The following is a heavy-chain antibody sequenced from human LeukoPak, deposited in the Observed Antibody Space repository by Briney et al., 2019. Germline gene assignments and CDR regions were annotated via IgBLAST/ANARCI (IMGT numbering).Heavy chain of an antibody. D-gene: IGHD3-3*01. Sequence: SETLSLTCTVSGGSIGSSSYYWGWIRQPPGKGLEWFGSVYYSGSTYYNPSLKSRVTISVDTSKNQFSLKLSSVTAADTAVYYCARNVLRFLEWLSDFDYWGQGTLVTVSS. CDR1: GGSIGSSSYY. V-gene: IGHV4-39*01. CDR3: ARNVLRFLEWLSDFDY. CDR2: VYYSGST. J-gene: IGHJ4*02.